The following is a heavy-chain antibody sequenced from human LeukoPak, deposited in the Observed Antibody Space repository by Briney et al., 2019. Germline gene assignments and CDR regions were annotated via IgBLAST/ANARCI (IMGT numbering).Heavy chain of an antibody. CDR1: GGSISSYY. D-gene: IGHD6-13*01. J-gene: IGHJ3*02. CDR3: ARVLSLAGIQSCDAFDI. CDR2: IYYSGST. Sequence: SETLSLTCTVSGGSISSYYWGWIRQPPGKGLEWIGYIYYSGSTNYNPSLKSRVTISVDTSKNQFSLKLSSVTAADTAVYYCARVLSLAGIQSCDAFDIWGQGTMVTVSS. V-gene: IGHV4-59*01.